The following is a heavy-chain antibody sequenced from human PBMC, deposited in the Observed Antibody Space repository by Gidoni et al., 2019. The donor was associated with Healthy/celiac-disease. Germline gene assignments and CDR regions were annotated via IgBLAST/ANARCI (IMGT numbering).Heavy chain of an antibody. D-gene: IGHD1-26*01. CDR2: ISGSGGST. J-gene: IGHJ4*02. V-gene: IGHV3-23*01. Sequence: EVQLLESGGGLVQPGGSLRLSCAAYGCTFSSYAMSWVRQAPGKGLEWVSLISGSGGSTYSADSVKGRFTISRDNSKNTLYLQMNSLRAEDTAVYYCAKVRGNYISAYWGQGTLVTVSS. CDR3: AKVRGNYISAY. CDR1: GCTFSSYA.